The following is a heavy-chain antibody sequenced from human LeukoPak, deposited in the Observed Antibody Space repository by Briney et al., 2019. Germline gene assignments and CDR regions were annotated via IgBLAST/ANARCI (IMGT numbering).Heavy chain of an antibody. CDR3: ARGSTAAAAMDV. CDR1: GYTFTSYY. D-gene: IGHD6-13*01. Sequence: GASVKVSCKASGYTFTSYYMHWVRQAPGQGLEWMGIINPSGGSTSYAQKFQGRVTMTRNTSISTAYMELSSLRSEDTAVYYCARGSTAAAAMDVWGKGTTVTISS. J-gene: IGHJ6*04. V-gene: IGHV1-46*01. CDR2: INPSGGST.